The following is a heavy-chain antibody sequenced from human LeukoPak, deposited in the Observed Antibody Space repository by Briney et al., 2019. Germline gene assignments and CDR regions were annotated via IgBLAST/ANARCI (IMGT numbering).Heavy chain of an antibody. Sequence: SETLSLTCTVSGGSISSYYWSWIRQPPGKGLECIGHVYYSGSTDYNPSLKSRLTISVDSSMNQFSLKLSSVTAADTAVYYCARQEYRSGWYPFDYWGQGTLVTVSS. V-gene: IGHV4-59*08. CDR3: ARQEYRSGWYPFDY. CDR1: GGSISSYY. CDR2: VYYSGST. J-gene: IGHJ4*02. D-gene: IGHD6-19*01.